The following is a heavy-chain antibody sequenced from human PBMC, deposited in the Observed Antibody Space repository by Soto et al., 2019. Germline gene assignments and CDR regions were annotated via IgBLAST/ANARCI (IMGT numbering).Heavy chain of an antibody. CDR3: ARGTMVRGTLDPGISGPLDY. D-gene: IGHD3-10*01. Sequence: EVQLVESGGGLVQPGGSLRLACAASGFTVSSYDMHWVRHVTGKGLEWVSTLGAGGDTYFPDSVKGRFTISRENAKNSLYLKMNILGAGDTAVYYCARGTMVRGTLDPGISGPLDYWGQGTLVAVSS. CDR1: GFTVSSYD. V-gene: IGHV3-13*01. CDR2: LGAGGDT. J-gene: IGHJ4*02.